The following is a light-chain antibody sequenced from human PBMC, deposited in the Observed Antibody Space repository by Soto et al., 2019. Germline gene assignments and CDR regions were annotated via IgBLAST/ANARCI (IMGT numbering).Light chain of an antibody. V-gene: IGKV1-5*03. CDR2: KAS. CDR3: QHYSGYST. Sequence: DIQMTQSPSTLSASVGDRVTITCRASQSISPWLAWYQQKPGTAPKPLIYKASSLESGVPSRFSGSASGTEFTLTISSLQPDDFATYYCQHYSGYSTFGQGTKVDIK. J-gene: IGKJ1*01. CDR1: QSISPW.